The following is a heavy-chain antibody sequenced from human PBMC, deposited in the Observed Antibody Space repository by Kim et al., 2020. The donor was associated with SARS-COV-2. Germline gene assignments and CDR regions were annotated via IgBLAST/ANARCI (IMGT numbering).Heavy chain of an antibody. J-gene: IGHJ3*02. D-gene: IGHD2-21*01. V-gene: IGHV4-59*10. Sequence: YTPSLKSRVTMSVDTSKNQFSLKLSSVTAADTAVYYCARWDRIRRSAFDIWGQGTMVTVSS. CDR3: ARWDRIRRSAFDI.